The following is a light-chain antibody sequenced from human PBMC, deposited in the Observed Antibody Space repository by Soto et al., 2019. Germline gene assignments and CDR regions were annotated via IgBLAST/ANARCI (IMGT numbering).Light chain of an antibody. J-gene: IGKJ1*01. CDR3: QQYNGYSRT. CDR1: QSVDGW. CDR2: KAS. Sequence: DFQMTQSPSTLSASVGDRVTITCRASQSVDGWLAWYQQKPGRAPRLLIYKASSLETGVPSRFSGGGSGTEFTLTISSLQPYDFATYYCQQYNGYSRTFGQGTKVEIK. V-gene: IGKV1-5*03.